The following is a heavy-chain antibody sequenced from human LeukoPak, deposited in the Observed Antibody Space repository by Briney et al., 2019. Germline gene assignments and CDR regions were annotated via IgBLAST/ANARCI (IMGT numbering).Heavy chain of an antibody. CDR3: ARGFRDCSSTSCYLLHFNWFDS. CDR2: MNPNNGNT. V-gene: IGHV1-8*01. Sequence: ASVKVSCKASGYSITTYDINWVRQAAGQGLEWMGWMNPNNGNTGYAQKFQGRVTMTRDTSISTAYMELSSLGSEDTAVYYCARGFRDCSSTSCYLLHFNWFDSWGQGTLVTVSS. CDR1: GYSITTYD. D-gene: IGHD2-2*01. J-gene: IGHJ5*01.